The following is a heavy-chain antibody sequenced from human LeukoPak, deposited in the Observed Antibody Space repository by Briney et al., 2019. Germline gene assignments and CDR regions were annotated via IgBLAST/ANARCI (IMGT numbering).Heavy chain of an antibody. CDR1: GGSISSSSYY. V-gene: IGHV4-39*01. J-gene: IGHJ6*03. D-gene: IGHD3-3*01. CDR2: IYYSGHT. Sequence: PSETLSLTCTVSGGSISSSSYYWGWIRRPPGNGLEWIGTIYYSGHTYYNPSLKSRVTISVDTSKNQFSLKLSSVTAADTAVYYCARHRRDHDFWSGSNPTHYYYYMDVWGKGTTVTVSS. CDR3: ARHRRDHDFWSGSNPTHYYYYMDV.